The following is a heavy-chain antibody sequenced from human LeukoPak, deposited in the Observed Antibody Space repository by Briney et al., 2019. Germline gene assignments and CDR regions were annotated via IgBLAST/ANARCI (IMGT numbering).Heavy chain of an antibody. V-gene: IGHV4-4*02. Sequence: PSGTLSLTCAVLGGSISSSNWWSWVRQPPGKGLEWIGEIFHSGSTNYNASLKSRVTISVDKSKNQFSLKLSSVTAADTAVYYCANYDYGVFALVYWGQGTLVTVSS. J-gene: IGHJ4*02. CDR3: ANYDYGVFALVY. CDR2: IFHSGST. CDR1: GGSISSSNW. D-gene: IGHD4-17*01.